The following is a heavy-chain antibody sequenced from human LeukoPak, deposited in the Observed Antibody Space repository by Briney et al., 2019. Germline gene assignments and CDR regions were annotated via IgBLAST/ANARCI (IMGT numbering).Heavy chain of an antibody. CDR3: AKAPWGDYVPDFDY. V-gene: IGHV3-23*01. D-gene: IGHD4-17*01. Sequence: GGSLRLSCAASGFTFSSYAMSWVRQAPGKGLEWVSAISGSGGSTYYADSVKGRFTISRDNSKNTLYLQMSSLRAEDTAVYYCAKAPWGDYVPDFDYWGQGTLVTVSS. J-gene: IGHJ4*02. CDR2: ISGSGGST. CDR1: GFTFSSYA.